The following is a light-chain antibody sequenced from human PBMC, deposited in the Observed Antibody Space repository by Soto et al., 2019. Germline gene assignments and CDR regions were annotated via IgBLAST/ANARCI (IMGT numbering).Light chain of an antibody. CDR2: GAS. CDR1: QSVSSN. J-gene: IGKJ4*01. V-gene: IGKV3-15*01. CDR3: HQYYKWLT. Sequence: EIVMTQSPATLSVSPGERATLSCRASQSVSSNLAWYQQKPGQAPRLLLYGASTRATGIPARFSGSGSGTEFTLIISSLHSEDFAVYYCHQYYKWLTFGGGTKVEIK.